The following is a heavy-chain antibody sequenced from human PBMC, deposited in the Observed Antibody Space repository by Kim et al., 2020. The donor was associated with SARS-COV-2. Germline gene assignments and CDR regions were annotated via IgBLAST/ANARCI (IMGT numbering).Heavy chain of an antibody. J-gene: IGHJ4*02. CDR3: ARGPYGSGSYYY. V-gene: IGHV4-34*01. D-gene: IGHD3-10*01. Sequence: TYHPALQSRVPMSVDTSKNQFSLKLGSVTAADTAVYYCARGPYGSGSYYYWGQGTLVTVSS.